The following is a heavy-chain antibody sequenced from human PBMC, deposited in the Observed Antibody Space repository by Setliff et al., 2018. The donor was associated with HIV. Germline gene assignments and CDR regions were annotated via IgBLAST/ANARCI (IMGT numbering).Heavy chain of an antibody. Sequence: GGSLRLSCAASGFTFSSYSMNWVRQAPGKGLEWVSSITSTSDYIYYADSVKGRFTISRDNAKNSLYLQMNGLRSEDTAVYYCARVTSDSSGWKYYYYYYMDLWGSGTTVTVS. V-gene: IGHV3-21*01. J-gene: IGHJ6*03. CDR3: ARVTSDSSGWKYYYYYYMDL. D-gene: IGHD6-19*01. CDR1: GFTFSSYS. CDR2: ITSTSDYI.